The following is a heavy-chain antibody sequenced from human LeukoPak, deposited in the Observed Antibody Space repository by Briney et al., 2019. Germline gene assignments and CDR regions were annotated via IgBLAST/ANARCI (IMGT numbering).Heavy chain of an antibody. J-gene: IGHJ1*01. Sequence: PGGSLRLSCAASGFTFSSYSMNWVRQAPGKGLEWVSSISSSSSYIYYADSVKGRFTISRDNAKNSLYLQMNSLRAEDTAVYYCARGVYCSSTSCYGAEYFQHWGQGTLVTVSS. CDR3: ARGVYCSSTSCYGAEYFQH. D-gene: IGHD2-2*01. V-gene: IGHV3-21*01. CDR1: GFTFSSYS. CDR2: ISSSSSYI.